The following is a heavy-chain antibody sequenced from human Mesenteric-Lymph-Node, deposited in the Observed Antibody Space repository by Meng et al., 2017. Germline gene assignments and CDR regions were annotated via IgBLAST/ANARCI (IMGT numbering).Heavy chain of an antibody. J-gene: IGHJ4*02. CDR2: IQHGGYT. CDR3: GRAGNYRPGDH. CDR1: DGSFNSGTW. D-gene: IGHD1-7*01. Sequence: SETLSLTCAVSDGSFNSGTWWSWVRQPPGRGLEWIGEIQHGGYTASNPSLKSRVTMSIDKSKNQFYLELSFVTAADTAVYYCGRAGNYRPGDHWGQGSLVTVSS. V-gene: IGHV4-4*02.